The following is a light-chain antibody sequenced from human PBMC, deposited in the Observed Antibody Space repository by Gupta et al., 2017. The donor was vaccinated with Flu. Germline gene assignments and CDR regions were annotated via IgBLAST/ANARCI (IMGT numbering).Light chain of an antibody. CDR2: AAS. V-gene: IGKV1-39*01. Sequence: DIQMTQSPSSPSSSVGDRVTITCRARQNIDNYLNWYQQHPWRATKLLIVAASSLQSGVPSSFSGGVSGAYFPLTINILQPEDFATYYCQQSYRTPYSFGQGTKLEI. CDR3: QQSYRTPYS. CDR1: QNIDNY. J-gene: IGKJ2*03.